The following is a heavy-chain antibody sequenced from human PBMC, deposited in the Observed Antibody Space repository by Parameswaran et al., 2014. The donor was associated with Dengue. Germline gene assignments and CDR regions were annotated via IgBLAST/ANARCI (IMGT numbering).Heavy chain of an antibody. CDR1: GYTFTSYY. Sequence: PGASVKVSCKASGYTFTSYYMHWVRQAPGQGLEWMGIINPSGGSTSYAQKFQGRVTMTRDTSTSTVYMELSSLRSEDTAVYYCARRSWRNVVVPAAGNYFDYWGQGTLVTVSS. J-gene: IGHJ4*02. D-gene: IGHD2-2*01. V-gene: IGHV1-46*03. CDR3: ARRSWRNVVVPAAGNYFDY. CDR2: INPSGGST.